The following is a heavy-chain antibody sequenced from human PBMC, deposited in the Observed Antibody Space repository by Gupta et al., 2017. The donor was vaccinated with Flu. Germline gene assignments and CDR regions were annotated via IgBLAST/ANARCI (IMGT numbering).Heavy chain of an antibody. CDR3: TRDIDTFGHG. CDR2: IRSVRARGTA. V-gene: IGHV3-49*04. J-gene: IGHJ4*02. Sequence: DVHLVESGGGLVQPGRSLRLSCRTSGFTFGDYAMSWVRQAPGKGLEWVGFIRSVRARGTAEYAESVRGRFDISRDDSKSVAYLQMNSLKTDDTAVYYCTRDIDTFGHGWGQGTLVIAS. CDR1: GFTFGDYA. D-gene: IGHD2-15*01.